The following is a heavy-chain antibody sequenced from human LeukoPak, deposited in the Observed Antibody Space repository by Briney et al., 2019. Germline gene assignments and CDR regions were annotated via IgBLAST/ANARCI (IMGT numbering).Heavy chain of an antibody. CDR3: ARDRGSGSYVGLDY. Sequence: PGGSLRLSCAASGFTFSSYAMHWVRQAPGKGLEYVSAISSNGGSTYYANSVKGRFTISRDNSKNTLYLQMGSLRAEDTAVYYCARDRGSGSYVGLDYWGQGTLVTVSS. CDR1: GFTFSSYA. V-gene: IGHV3-64*01. CDR2: ISSNGGST. D-gene: IGHD3-10*01. J-gene: IGHJ4*02.